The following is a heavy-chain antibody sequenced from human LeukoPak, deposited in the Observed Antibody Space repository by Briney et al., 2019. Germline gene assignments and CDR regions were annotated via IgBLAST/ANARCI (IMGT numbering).Heavy chain of an antibody. D-gene: IGHD3-10*01. CDR2: IYHSGST. V-gene: IGHV4-38-2*01. CDR1: GYSLSSGYY. J-gene: IGHJ4*02. CDR3: AFRSITMVRGVIHLFDY. Sequence: PSETLSLTCAVSGYSLSSGYYWGWTRQPPGKGLEWIGSIYHSGSTYYNPSLESRVTISVDTSKNQFSLKLSSVTAADTAVYYCAFRSITMVRGVIHLFDYWGQGTLVTVSS.